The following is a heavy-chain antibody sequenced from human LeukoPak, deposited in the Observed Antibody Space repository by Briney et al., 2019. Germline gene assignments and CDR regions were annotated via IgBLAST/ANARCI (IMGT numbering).Heavy chain of an antibody. V-gene: IGHV1-69*13. Sequence: SVKVSCKASGGTFSSYAISWVRQAPGQGLEWMGGIIPIFGTANYAQKFQGRVTITADESTSTAYMELSSLRSEDTAVYYCARGPYDFNWFDPWGQGTLVTVSS. J-gene: IGHJ5*02. CDR1: GGTFSSYA. CDR3: ARGPYDFNWFDP. D-gene: IGHD3-22*01. CDR2: IIPIFGTA.